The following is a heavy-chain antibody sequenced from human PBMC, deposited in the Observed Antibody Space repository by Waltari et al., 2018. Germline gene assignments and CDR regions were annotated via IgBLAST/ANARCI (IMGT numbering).Heavy chain of an antibody. V-gene: IGHV3-23*01. J-gene: IGHJ3*02. CDR2: ISGGGGVT. CDR3: AKDPNGDYIGAFDT. D-gene: IGHD2-8*01. Sequence: EVQVLESGGLLVQPGGSLRLSCAASTFTFSNYAMTWVRQAPGKGLEYISSISGGGGVTVYANSVKGRLTISRDNSKSTLYLQMNSLRGEDTATYYCAKDPNGDYIGAFDTWGQGTMVTVSP. CDR1: TFTFSNYA.